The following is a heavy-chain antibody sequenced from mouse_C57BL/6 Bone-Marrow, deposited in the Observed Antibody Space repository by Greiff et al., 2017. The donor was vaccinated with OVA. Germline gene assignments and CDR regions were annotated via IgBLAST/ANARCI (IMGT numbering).Heavy chain of an antibody. Sequence: VQLKQSGAELVRPGASVKLSCTASGFNIKDDYMHWVKQRHEQGLEWIGWVDPENGDTEYASKFQGKATITADTSSNTAYLPLSSLTSEDTAVYYCTIGSYYFDYWGQGTTLTVSS. D-gene: IGHD2-14*01. CDR3: TIGSYYFDY. J-gene: IGHJ2*01. CDR2: VDPENGDT. V-gene: IGHV14-4*01. CDR1: GFNIKDDY.